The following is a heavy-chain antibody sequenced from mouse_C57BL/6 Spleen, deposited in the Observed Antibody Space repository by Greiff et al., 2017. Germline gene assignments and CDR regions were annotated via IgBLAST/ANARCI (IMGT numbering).Heavy chain of an antibody. CDR2: IYPGDGDT. CDR3: ARLLGQRTPY. V-gene: IGHV1-82*01. Sequence: QVQLQQSGPELVKPGASVKISCKASGYAFSSSWMNWVKQRPGKGLEWIGRIYPGDGDTNYNGKFKGKATLTADKSSSTAYMQLSSLTSEDSAVYFCARLLGQRTPYWGQGTLVTVSA. J-gene: IGHJ3*01. CDR1: GYAFSSSW.